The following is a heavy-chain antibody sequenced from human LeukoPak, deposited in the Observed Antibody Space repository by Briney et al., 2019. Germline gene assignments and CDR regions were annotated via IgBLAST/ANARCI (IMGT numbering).Heavy chain of an antibody. CDR2: ISTSGSTI. J-gene: IGHJ4*02. CDR1: GFIFSDYE. Sequence: TGGSLRLSCAASGFIFSDYEMNWVRQAPGKGLEWISYISTSGSTIYYADSVKGRFTISRDNAKNSLYLQMNSLRAEDTAVFYCARGGGGSGSFLFDYWGQGTLVTVST. CDR3: ARGGGGSGSFLFDY. V-gene: IGHV3-48*03. D-gene: IGHD3-10*01.